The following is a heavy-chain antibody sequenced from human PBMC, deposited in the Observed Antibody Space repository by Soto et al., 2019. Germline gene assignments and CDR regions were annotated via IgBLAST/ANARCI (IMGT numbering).Heavy chain of an antibody. V-gene: IGHV1-8*01. D-gene: IGHD5-12*01. Sequence: QVQLVQSGAEVKKPGASVKVSCKASGYTFTSYDINWVRQATGQGLEWMGWMNPNRGNTGYAQKFRGRVTMTKNTSISTAYMELSSLRSDDTAVYYCARLRRTPTRYSGYDFGYYYYYYMDVWGKGTTVTVSS. CDR3: ARLRRTPTRYSGYDFGYYYYYYMDV. CDR2: MNPNRGNT. CDR1: GYTFTSYD. J-gene: IGHJ6*03.